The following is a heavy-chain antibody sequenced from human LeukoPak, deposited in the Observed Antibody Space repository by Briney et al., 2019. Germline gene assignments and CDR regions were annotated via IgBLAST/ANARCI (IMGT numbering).Heavy chain of an antibody. CDR3: ARLYYYYGSYYYYYMDV. Sequence: SETLSLTCTVSGGSISSSSYYWGWIRQPPGKGLEWIGSIYYSGSTNYNPSLKSRVTISVDTSKNQFSLKLSSVTAADTAVYYCARLYYYYGSYYYYYMDVWGKGTTVTVSS. CDR2: IYYSGST. V-gene: IGHV4-39*07. J-gene: IGHJ6*03. CDR1: GGSISSSSYY. D-gene: IGHD3-10*01.